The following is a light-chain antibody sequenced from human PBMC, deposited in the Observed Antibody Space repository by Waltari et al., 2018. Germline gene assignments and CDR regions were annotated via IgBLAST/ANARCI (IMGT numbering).Light chain of an antibody. CDR3: ASWDDTLIGVI. CDR1: TSNIGSNT. V-gene: IGLV1-44*01. J-gene: IGLJ2*01. Sequence: QSVLTQPPSASETPGQGVTISCSGSTSNIGSNTVNWYQQLPGTAPKLLIYSDNQRPSGVPHRFSGSKSGTSASLAISGLQSEDEADYYCASWDDTLIGVIFGGGTKLTVL. CDR2: SDN.